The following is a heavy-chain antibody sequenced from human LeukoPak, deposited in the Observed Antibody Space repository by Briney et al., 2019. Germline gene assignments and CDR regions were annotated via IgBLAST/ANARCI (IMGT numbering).Heavy chain of an antibody. Sequence: GGSLRLSCAASGFTFSSYAMSWVRQAPGKGLEWVSAISGSGGSTYYADSVKGRFTISRDNSKNTLYLQMNSLRAEDTAVYYCASSGRGYYDILTGYSLYYYYYMDVWGKGTTVTISS. CDR1: GFTFSSYA. V-gene: IGHV3-23*01. J-gene: IGHJ6*03. CDR2: ISGSGGST. D-gene: IGHD3-9*01. CDR3: ASSGRGYYDILTGYSLYYYYYMDV.